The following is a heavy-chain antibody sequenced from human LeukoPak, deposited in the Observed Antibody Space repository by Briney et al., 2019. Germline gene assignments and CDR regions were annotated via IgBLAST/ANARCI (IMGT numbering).Heavy chain of an antibody. CDR1: GFTFGGYG. D-gene: IGHD1-14*01. V-gene: IGHV3-33*03. J-gene: IGHJ4*02. CDR3: TISTTDRIDD. Sequence: GRSLRLSCAGSGFTFGGYGMDWVRQTPGKGMEWVGGIPYDGSRALYADSVKGGFTISRDNSKNTMSVQIDEQRAEETAVYFCTISTTDRIDDWGQGTLVTVSS. CDR2: IPYDGSRA.